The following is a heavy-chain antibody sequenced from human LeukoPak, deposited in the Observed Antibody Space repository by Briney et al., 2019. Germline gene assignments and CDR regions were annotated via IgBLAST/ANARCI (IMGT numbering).Heavy chain of an antibody. D-gene: IGHD3-10*01. J-gene: IGHJ5*02. CDR2: ISAYNGNT. CDR3: ARVRRRWFDP. V-gene: IGHV1-18*04. CDR1: GYTFTGYY. Sequence: GASVKVSCKASGYTFTGYYMHWVRQAPGQGLEWMGWISAYNGNTSYAQKLQGRVTMTTDTSTSTAYMELRSLRSDDTAVYYCARVRRRWFDPWGQGTLVTVSS.